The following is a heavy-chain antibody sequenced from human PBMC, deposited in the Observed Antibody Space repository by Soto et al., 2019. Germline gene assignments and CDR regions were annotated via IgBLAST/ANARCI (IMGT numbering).Heavy chain of an antibody. CDR1: GGSISSAGYY. Sequence: QVQLQESGPGLVKPSQTLSLTCTVSGGSISSAGYYWTWIRQHPGKGLEWLGYIYYSGSTYYNPSLKSRLTISVDTSKNEFSLRLTSVTAADTAVYYCARVDRYYYYGMDVWGQGTTVTVSS. CDR3: ARVDRYYYYGMDV. J-gene: IGHJ6*02. V-gene: IGHV4-31*03. CDR2: IYYSGST.